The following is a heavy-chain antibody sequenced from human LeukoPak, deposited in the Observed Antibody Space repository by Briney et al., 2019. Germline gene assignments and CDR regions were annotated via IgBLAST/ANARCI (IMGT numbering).Heavy chain of an antibody. CDR2: ISYDGSNK. CDR1: GFTFSSYA. V-gene: IGHV3-30-3*01. J-gene: IGHJ5*02. Sequence: GGSLRLSCAASGFTFSSYAMHWVRQAPGKGLEWVAVISYDGSNKYYADSVKGRFTISRDNSKNTLYLQMNSLRAEDTAVYYCARSDWFDPWGQGTLVIVSS. CDR3: ARSDWFDP.